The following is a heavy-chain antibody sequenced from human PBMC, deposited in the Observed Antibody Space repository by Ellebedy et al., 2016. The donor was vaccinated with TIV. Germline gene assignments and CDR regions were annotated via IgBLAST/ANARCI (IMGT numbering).Heavy chain of an antibody. CDR1: GGSISSGRFY. Sequence: LRLXCSVSGGSISSGRFYWNWIRQPAGKGLEWIGRIFTSGSFNYNPSLMSRVTMSVVTSKNQISLRLNSVTAADTAVYYCARVHCSITTCDYYYMDVWGKGTTVTVSS. D-gene: IGHD1-1*01. CDR2: IFTSGSF. V-gene: IGHV4-61*02. CDR3: ARVHCSITTCDYYYMDV. J-gene: IGHJ6*03.